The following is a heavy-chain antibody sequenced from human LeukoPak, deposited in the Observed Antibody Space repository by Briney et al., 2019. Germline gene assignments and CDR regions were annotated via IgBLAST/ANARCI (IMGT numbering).Heavy chain of an antibody. Sequence: GGSLRLTCAASGFSFNSDWMDWVRQAPGKGLEWVANIKHDESEKNYLDSVKGRFTISRDNAQNSLYLQMNGLRVEDTAVYYCTRRLDDWGQGTLVTVSS. CDR3: TRRLDD. CDR2: IKHDESEK. CDR1: GFSFNSDW. V-gene: IGHV3-7*01. J-gene: IGHJ4*02. D-gene: IGHD3-16*01.